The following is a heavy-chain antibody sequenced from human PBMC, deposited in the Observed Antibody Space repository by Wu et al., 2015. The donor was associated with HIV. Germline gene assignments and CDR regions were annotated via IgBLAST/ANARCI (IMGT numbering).Heavy chain of an antibody. CDR1: GYTFTGYY. V-gene: IGHV1-2*02. D-gene: IGHD6-19*01. CDR3: ARFGEPRGIAVAEQFDY. CDR2: INPNSGGT. J-gene: IGHJ4*02. Sequence: QVQLVQSGAEVKKPGASVKVSCKASGYTFTGYYMHWVRQAPGQGLEWMGWINPNSGGTNYAQKFQGRVTMTRDTSISTAYMELSRLRSDDTAVYYCARFGEPRGIAVAEQFDYWGQGTLVTVSS.